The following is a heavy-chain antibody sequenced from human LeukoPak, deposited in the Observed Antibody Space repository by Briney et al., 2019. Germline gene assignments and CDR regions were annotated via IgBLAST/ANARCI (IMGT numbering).Heavy chain of an antibody. CDR3: ARDLRGVRGYSYGPRSCFDY. Sequence: GASVKVSCKASGDTFIRYGISWVRQAPGQGLEWMGWISTGNGNTNYAQKLQGRVTMTTDTSTSTAYMELRSLRSDDTAVYYCARDLRGVRGYSYGPRSCFDYWGQGTLVTVSS. J-gene: IGHJ4*02. D-gene: IGHD5-18*01. V-gene: IGHV1-18*01. CDR1: GDTFIRYG. CDR2: ISTGNGNT.